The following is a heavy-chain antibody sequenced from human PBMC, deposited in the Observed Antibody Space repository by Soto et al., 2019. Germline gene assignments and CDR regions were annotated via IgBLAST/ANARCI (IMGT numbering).Heavy chain of an antibody. CDR3: ARPGYCSSTSCQLDY. Sequence: PGESLKISCTGSGYSFTSYWIGWVRQMPGKGLEWMGIIYPGDSDTRYSPSFQGQVTISADKSISTAYLQWSSLKASDTAMYYCARPGYCSSTSCQLDYWGQGTMVTVYS. CDR2: IYPGDSDT. J-gene: IGHJ4*02. CDR1: GYSFTSYW. V-gene: IGHV5-51*01. D-gene: IGHD2-2*01.